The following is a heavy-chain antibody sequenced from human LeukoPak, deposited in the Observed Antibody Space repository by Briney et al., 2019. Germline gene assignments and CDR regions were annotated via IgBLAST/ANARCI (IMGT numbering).Heavy chain of an antibody. CDR3: AIGDGLGELSSSFDH. CDR2: TVGGGDGT. Sequence: PGGSLRLSCAASGFTFSSTSMSWVRQAPGKGLEWVAVTVGGGDGTYYADSVKGRFTISRDNSKNTLYLRMNSLRTEDTAVYYCAIGDGLGELSSSFDHWGQGTLVTVSS. J-gene: IGHJ4*02. V-gene: IGHV3-23*01. CDR1: GFTFSSTS. D-gene: IGHD3-16*02.